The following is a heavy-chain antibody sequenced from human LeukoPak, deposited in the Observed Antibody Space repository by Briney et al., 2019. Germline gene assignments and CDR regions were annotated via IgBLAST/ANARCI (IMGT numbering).Heavy chain of an antibody. CDR3: AKVFKPDYYDSSGYYSLLPYVDAFDI. D-gene: IGHD3-22*01. J-gene: IGHJ3*02. CDR1: GFTFSSYA. V-gene: IGHV3-23*01. Sequence: PGGSLRLSCAASGFTFSSYAMSWVRQAPGKGLEWVSAISGSGGSTYYADSVKGRFTISRDNPKNTLYLQMNSLRAEDTAVYYCAKVFKPDYYDSSGYYSLLPYVDAFDIWGQGTMVTVSS. CDR2: ISGSGGST.